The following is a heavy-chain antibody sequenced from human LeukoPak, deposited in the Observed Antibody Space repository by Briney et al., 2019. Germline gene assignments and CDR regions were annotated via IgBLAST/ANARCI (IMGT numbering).Heavy chain of an antibody. J-gene: IGHJ4*02. V-gene: IGHV4-4*07. D-gene: IGHD1-26*01. CDR2: IYTTGSA. CDR1: TGSMSGYF. Sequence: PSETLSLTCTVSTGSMSGYFWTWLRQPAGKGLEWIGRIYTTGSAYYNPSLESRVTFSLDTSNNQFSLDVTSVTAADTAVYFCARGRELTGVAGHYSFDYWGQGILVSASS. CDR3: ARGRELTGVAGHYSFDY.